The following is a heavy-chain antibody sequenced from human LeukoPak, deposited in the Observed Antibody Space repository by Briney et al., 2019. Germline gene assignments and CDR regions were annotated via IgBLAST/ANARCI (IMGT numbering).Heavy chain of an antibody. Sequence: GGSLRLSCAASGLIFSDYYMSWIRQAPGKGLEWLSYISSSGSSIYYADSAKGRFTISRDNAKNSLYLQMNSLRAEDTAVYYCATRKDYYGSGSYYSPDDYWGQGTLVTVSS. V-gene: IGHV3-11*01. CDR3: ATRKDYYGSGSYYSPDDY. CDR2: ISSSGSSI. D-gene: IGHD3-10*01. J-gene: IGHJ4*02. CDR1: GLIFSDYY.